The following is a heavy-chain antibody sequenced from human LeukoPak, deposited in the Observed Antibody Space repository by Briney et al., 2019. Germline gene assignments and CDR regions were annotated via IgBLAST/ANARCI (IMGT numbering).Heavy chain of an antibody. CDR1: GFTFSSFA. J-gene: IGHJ4*02. Sequence: GRSLRLSCAASGFTFSSFAMSWVRQAPGKGLQWVSGISGSGDNTYYADSVKGRFTISRDNSKNTLYVQMNSLRAEDTAVYYCAKDRSRTVGYPVDSWGQGTLVTVSS. CDR3: AKDRSRTVGYPVDS. CDR2: ISGSGDNT. V-gene: IGHV3-23*01. D-gene: IGHD1-26*01.